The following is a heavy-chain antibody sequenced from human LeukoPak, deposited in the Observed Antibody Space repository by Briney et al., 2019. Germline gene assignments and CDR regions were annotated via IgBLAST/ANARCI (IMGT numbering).Heavy chain of an antibody. CDR1: GIIVSNNY. CDR2: IKTDSSET. J-gene: IGHJ3*02. D-gene: IGHD1-26*01. Sequence: GGSLRLSCAASGIIVSNNYMSWVRQAPGRGLEWVTNIKTDSSETYYVDSVKGRFTISRDNAKNSLYLQMNSLRAEDTAIYYCAKSRWETYAVRAFDIWGQGTMVTVSS. V-gene: IGHV3-7*03. CDR3: AKSRWETYAVRAFDI.